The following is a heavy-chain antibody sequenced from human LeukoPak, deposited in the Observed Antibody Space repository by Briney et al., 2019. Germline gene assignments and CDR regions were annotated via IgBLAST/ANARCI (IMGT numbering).Heavy chain of an antibody. CDR2: INPNSGGT. J-gene: IGHJ4*02. D-gene: IGHD3-9*01. CDR3: ARGLIGLLRYFDWLLPPLDY. CDR1: GYTFTGYY. Sequence: ASVKVSCKASGYTFTGYYMHWVRQAPGQGLEWMGWINPNSGGTNYAQKFQGRVTMTRDTSISTAYMELSRLRSDDTAVYYCARGLIGLLRYFDWLLPPLDYWGQGTLVTVSS. V-gene: IGHV1-2*02.